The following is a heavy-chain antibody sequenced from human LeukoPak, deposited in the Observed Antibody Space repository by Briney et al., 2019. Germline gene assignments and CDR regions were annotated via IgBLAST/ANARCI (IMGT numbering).Heavy chain of an antibody. CDR3: ARGRRWEWYFDY. CDR1: GRSISSGGYY. V-gene: IGHV4-61*02. CDR2: IYSSGST. Sequence: LSLTCNVSGRSISSGGYYWSRIRQPRGKGLEGIGRIYSSGSTNYNPSPRSRVTISVDTHKNQFSLTLSSVTAADTAVYYCARGRRWEWYFDYWGRGTLVTVSS. D-gene: IGHD1-26*01. J-gene: IGHJ4*02.